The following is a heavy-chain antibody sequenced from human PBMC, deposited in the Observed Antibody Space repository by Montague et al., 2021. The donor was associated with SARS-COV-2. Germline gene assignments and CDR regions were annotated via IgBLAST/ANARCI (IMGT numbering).Heavy chain of an antibody. CDR1: GGSISGHY. CDR3: ARDGGIGDSGSNTWSYYYYGMDV. J-gene: IGHJ6*02. Sequence: SETLSLTCSVSGGSISGHYWSWIRQPPGKGLECIGNFDHSGDTKYNPSLKSRATISVDTSKNQFALKLRSVTAADTAVYYCARDGGIGDSGSNTWSYYYYGMDVWGQGTTVTVSS. D-gene: IGHD3-22*01. CDR2: FDHSGDT. V-gene: IGHV4-59*11.